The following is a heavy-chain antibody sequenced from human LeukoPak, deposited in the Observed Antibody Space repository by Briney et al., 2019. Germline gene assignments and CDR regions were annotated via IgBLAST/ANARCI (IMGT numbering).Heavy chain of an antibody. CDR3: ARNGYSGYVDY. V-gene: IGHV4-31*03. CDR2: IYYSGST. D-gene: IGHD1-26*01. Sequence: SETLSLTCTVSGGSISSGGYYWSWIRQHPGKGLQWIGYIYYSGSTYYNPSLKSRVTISVDTSKNQFSLKLSSVTAADTAVYYCARNGYSGYVDYWGQGTLVTVSS. CDR1: GGSISSGGYY. J-gene: IGHJ4*02.